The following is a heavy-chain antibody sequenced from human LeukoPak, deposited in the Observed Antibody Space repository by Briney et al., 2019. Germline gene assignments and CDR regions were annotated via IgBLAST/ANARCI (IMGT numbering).Heavy chain of an antibody. J-gene: IGHJ3*02. CDR1: GFTFSSYA. CDR3: AKGGYYDSSGYSHGVAFDI. CDR2: ISGSGGST. Sequence: AGGSLRLSCAASGFTFSSYAMSWVRQAPGKGLEWVSAISGSGGSTYYADSVKGRFTISRDNSKNTLYLQMNSLRAEDTAVYYCAKGGYYDSSGYSHGVAFDIWGQGTMVTVSS. D-gene: IGHD3-22*01. V-gene: IGHV3-23*01.